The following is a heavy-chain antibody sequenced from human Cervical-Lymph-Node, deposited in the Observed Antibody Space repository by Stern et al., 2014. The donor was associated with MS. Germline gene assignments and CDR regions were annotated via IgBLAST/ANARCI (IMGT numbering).Heavy chain of an antibody. J-gene: IGHJ4*02. CDR1: GDTFDSYG. CDR3: ATSTYGLVH. CDR2: LFPFFGTP. D-gene: IGHD3-10*01. V-gene: IGHV1-69*01. Sequence: QVQLVQSGTEVKKPGSSVKVSCKAAGDTFDSYGISWVRQAPGQGLEWMGGLFPFFGTPIYAQKFQGRVTMTADESTTTAYMDLTSLSVEDTAVYYCATSTYGLVHWGQGTLVNVSS.